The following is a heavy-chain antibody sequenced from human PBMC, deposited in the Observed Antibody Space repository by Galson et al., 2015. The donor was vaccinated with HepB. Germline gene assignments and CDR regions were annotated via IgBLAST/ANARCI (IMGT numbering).Heavy chain of an antibody. V-gene: IGHV3-33*01. D-gene: IGHD3/OR15-3a*01. CDR1: GFTFSAYG. CDR2: ICSDGTSE. J-gene: IGHJ4*02. Sequence: SLRLSCAASGFTFSAYGMHWVRQAPGKGLEWVAVICSDGTSEYYADSVKGRSTISRDNSKNTLYLQLNSLRAEDTAVYYCARPYRPDECDFLIEYWGRGTLVTVSS. CDR3: ARPYRPDECDFLIEY.